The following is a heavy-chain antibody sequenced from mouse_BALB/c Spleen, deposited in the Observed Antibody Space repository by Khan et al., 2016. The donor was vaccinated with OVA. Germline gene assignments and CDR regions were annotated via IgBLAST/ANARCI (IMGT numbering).Heavy chain of an antibody. Sequence: VQLKQSGPGLVKPSQSLSLTCTVTGYSITSHYAWNWIRQFPGNKLEWMGYISYSGSTNYNPSLKSRISITRDTSKNQFFLQLNSVTTEDTATYYCARGNYYGYTMDYWCQGASITVSS. CDR1: GYSITSHYA. D-gene: IGHD1-1*01. CDR3: ARGNYYGYTMDY. J-gene: IGHJ4*01. CDR2: ISYSGST. V-gene: IGHV3-2*02.